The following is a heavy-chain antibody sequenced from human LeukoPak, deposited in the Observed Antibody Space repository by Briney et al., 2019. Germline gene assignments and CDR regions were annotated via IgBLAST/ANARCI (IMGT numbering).Heavy chain of an antibody. CDR1: GFTFSSYW. CDR3: AKDSGPFDY. Sequence: GESLRLSCAVSGFTFSSYWMNWVRQAPGKGLEWVAFIRYDGSNKYYADSVEGRFTISRDNSKNTLYLQMNSLRAEDTAVYYCAKDSGPFDYWGQGTLVTVSS. D-gene: IGHD2/OR15-2a*01. CDR2: IRYDGSNK. V-gene: IGHV3-30*02. J-gene: IGHJ4*02.